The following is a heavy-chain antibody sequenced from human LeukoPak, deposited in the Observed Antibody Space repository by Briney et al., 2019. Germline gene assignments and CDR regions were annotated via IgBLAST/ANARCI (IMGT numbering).Heavy chain of an antibody. J-gene: IGHJ3*02. V-gene: IGHV3-23*01. CDR2: IRGGGGSA. D-gene: IGHD4-17*01. CDR1: GFTFSAYA. Sequence: PGGSLRLSCTASGFTFSAYAMMWVRPAPGKGPEWVSAIRGGGGSAFYADSVKGRFTISRDNSKYTLFLQMNSLRAEDTAVYYCARDPNGDYIGAFDMWGPGTMVTVSS. CDR3: ARDPNGDYIGAFDM.